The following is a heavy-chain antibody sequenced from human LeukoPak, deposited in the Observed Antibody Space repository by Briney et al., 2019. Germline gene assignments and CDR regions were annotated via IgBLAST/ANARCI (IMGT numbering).Heavy chain of an antibody. V-gene: IGHV3-21*01. Sequence: GGSLRLSCAASGFTFSTSGMNWVRQAPGKGLEWVSSISSSSSYIYYADSVKGRFTISRDNAKNSLYLQMNSLRAEDTAVYYCARDRLYCSGGSCYESYYYYMDVWGKGTTVTVSS. CDR1: GFTFSTSG. CDR3: ARDRLYCSGGSCYESYYYYMDV. D-gene: IGHD2-15*01. CDR2: ISSSSSYI. J-gene: IGHJ6*03.